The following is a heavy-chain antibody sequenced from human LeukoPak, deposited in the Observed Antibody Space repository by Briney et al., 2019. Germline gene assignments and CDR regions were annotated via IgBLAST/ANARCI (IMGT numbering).Heavy chain of an antibody. CDR3: ARGLSSAMYYYDSSGYYAFLY. J-gene: IGHJ4*02. V-gene: IGHV4-34*01. Sequence: PSETLSLTCAVYGGSFSGYYWSWIRRPPGKGLEWIGEINHSGSTNYNPSLKSRVTISVDTSKNQFSLKLSSVTAADTAVYYCARGLSSAMYYYDSSGYYAFLYWGQGTLVTVSS. D-gene: IGHD3-22*01. CDR2: INHSGST. CDR1: GGSFSGYY.